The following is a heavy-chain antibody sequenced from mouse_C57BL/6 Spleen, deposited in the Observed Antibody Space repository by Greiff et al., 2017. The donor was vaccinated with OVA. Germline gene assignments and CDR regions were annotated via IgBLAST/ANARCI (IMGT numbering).Heavy chain of an antibody. Sequence: VQLQQPGAELVKPGASVKLSCKASGYTFTSYWMHWVKQRPGQGLEWIGMIHPNSGSTNYNEKFKSKSTLTVDNSSSSAYMQLSSLTSEDSAVYYCAIRDTSGYIDYWGQGTTLTVSS. CDR3: AIRDTSGYIDY. CDR1: GYTFTSYW. J-gene: IGHJ2*01. D-gene: IGHD3-2*02. V-gene: IGHV1-64*01. CDR2: IHPNSGST.